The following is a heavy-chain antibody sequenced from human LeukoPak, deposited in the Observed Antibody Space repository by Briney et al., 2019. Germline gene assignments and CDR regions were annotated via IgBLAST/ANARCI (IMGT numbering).Heavy chain of an antibody. J-gene: IGHJ4*02. CDR2: IYHSGST. D-gene: IGHD6-19*01. Sequence: SETLSLTCAVSGDSISSSNWWNWVRQPPGKGLEWIGEIYHSGSTHYNPSLKSRITTAVDKSKNQFSLKLSSVTAADTAVYYCASRSSGWYFENWGQGTLVTVSS. V-gene: IGHV4-4*02. CDR1: GDSISSSNW. CDR3: ASRSSGWYFEN.